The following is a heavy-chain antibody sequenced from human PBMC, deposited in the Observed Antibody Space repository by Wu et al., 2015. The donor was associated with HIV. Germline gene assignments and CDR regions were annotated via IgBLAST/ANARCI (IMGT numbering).Heavy chain of an antibody. CDR1: GYTFTSYG. CDR2: ISPYNGDT. D-gene: IGHD3-10*01. V-gene: IGHV1-18*01. J-gene: IGHJ4*01. Sequence: QVQLMQSGPEMKKPGASVKVSCKASGYTFTSYGISWVRQAPGQGLEWMGWISPYNGDTNYAQKFQDRVIMSTDTSTSTAYMELKSLRSDDTAVYYCAREPPPRTTPVRMVRGRATLYYWG. CDR3: AREPPPRTTPVRMVRGRATLYY.